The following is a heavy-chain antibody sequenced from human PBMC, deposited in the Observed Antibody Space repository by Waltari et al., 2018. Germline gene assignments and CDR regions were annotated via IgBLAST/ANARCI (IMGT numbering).Heavy chain of an antibody. CDR1: GFTFSSYA. J-gene: IGHJ4*02. Sequence: EVQLLESGGGLVQPGGSLRLSCAASGFTFSSYAMSWVRQAPGKGPEWVSAISGSGGSTYYADSVKGRFTISRDNSKNTLYLQMNSLRAEDTAVYYCAKGKPLDIVVVVAATSLDYWGQGTLVTVSS. CDR2: ISGSGGST. V-gene: IGHV3-23*01. D-gene: IGHD2-15*01. CDR3: AKGKPLDIVVVVAATSLDY.